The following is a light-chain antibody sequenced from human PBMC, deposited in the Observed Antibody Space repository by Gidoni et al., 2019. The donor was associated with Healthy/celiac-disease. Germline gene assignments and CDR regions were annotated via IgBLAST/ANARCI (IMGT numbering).Light chain of an antibody. CDR3: QQSYSTPRT. CDR1: QSISSY. Sequence: DIQMTESPSSLSASVGARVTITCRASQSISSYFNWYQQKPGKVPKLLIYAASSLQRWVPSRFRGSGSWTDFSLTISSLQPEDFATYYCQQSYSTPRTFGQGTKLEIK. J-gene: IGKJ2*01. CDR2: AAS. V-gene: IGKV1-39*01.